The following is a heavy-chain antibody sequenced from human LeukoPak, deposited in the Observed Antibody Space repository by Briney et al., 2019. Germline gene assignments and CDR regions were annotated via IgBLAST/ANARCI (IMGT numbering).Heavy chain of an antibody. J-gene: IGHJ4*02. Sequence: PGGSLRLSCAASGFTFSSYWMHWVRQAPGKGLEWVAVISDNGRNKNYADSVKGRFTISRDNSNNTLYLQMNSLRAEDTGVYYCAKDRETTASGTFDYWGQGTLVNGSS. V-gene: IGHV3-30*18. CDR1: GFTFSSYW. D-gene: IGHD6-13*01. CDR2: ISDNGRNK. CDR3: AKDRETTASGTFDY.